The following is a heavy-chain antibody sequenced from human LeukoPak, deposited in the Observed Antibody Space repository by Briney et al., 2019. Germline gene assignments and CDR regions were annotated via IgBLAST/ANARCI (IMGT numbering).Heavy chain of an antibody. CDR2: IYYSGST. CDR3: ARGLNDFWSGYYVPHFDY. Sequence: SETLSLTCTVSGGSISSYYWSWIRQPPGKGLEWIGYIYYSGSTNYNPSLKSRVTISVDTSKNQFSLKLSSVTAADTAVYYCARGLNDFWSGYYVPHFDYWGQGTLVTVSS. J-gene: IGHJ4*02. D-gene: IGHD3-3*01. CDR1: GGSISSYY. V-gene: IGHV4-59*01.